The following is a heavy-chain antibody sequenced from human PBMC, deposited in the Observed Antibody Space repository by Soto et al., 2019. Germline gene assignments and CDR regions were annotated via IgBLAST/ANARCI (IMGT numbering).Heavy chain of an antibody. CDR1: GFTFSNDG. J-gene: IGHJ4*02. CDR3: EIGCSRGDNCFYFDF. V-gene: IGHV3-30*03. Sequence: QVQLVESGGGLVQPGRSLRLSCVASGFTFSNDGMHWVRQAPGKGLEWVADISGDGSRTYYGDSVKGRFTISRDNSKNTLYLKLNSLRAEDTAVYYCEIGCSRGDNCFYFDFWGQGVLVTVSS. CDR2: ISGDGSRT. D-gene: IGHD2-15*01.